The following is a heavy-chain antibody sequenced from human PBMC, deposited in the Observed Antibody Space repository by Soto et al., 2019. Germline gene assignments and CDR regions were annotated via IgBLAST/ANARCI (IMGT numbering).Heavy chain of an antibody. D-gene: IGHD3-22*01. CDR1: GGIFGSHG. CDR2: FIPIFRTL. J-gene: IGHJ3*01. V-gene: IGHV1-69*01. CDR3: VRVRRTYYSDPHDEFVASDYEV. Sequence: QVQLIQSEAEVKKPGSSVRVSCTASGGIFGSHGFSWVRQAPGQRLEWVGGFIPIFRTLTYTEKIQARVRIAADESTNTVYLDLSSLTSEDTAVYYCVRVRRTYYSDPHDEFVASDYEVWGQGTMVSVSS.